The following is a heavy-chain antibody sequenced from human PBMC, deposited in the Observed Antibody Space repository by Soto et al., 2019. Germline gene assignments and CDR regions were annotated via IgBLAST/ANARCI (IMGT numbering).Heavy chain of an antibody. CDR2: IYDSGLT. D-gene: IGHD3-22*01. Sequence: PSETLSLTCAVSGGSFSSGDYYWSWIRRPPGKGLEWIGYIYDSGLTDYSPSLKSRVTISLDTSKNQFSLRLTSVTAADTAVYYCARGSQGSGSYYTAFDMWGQGTMVTGSS. J-gene: IGHJ3*02. CDR1: GGSFSSGDYY. CDR3: ARGSQGSGSYYTAFDM. V-gene: IGHV4-30-4*02.